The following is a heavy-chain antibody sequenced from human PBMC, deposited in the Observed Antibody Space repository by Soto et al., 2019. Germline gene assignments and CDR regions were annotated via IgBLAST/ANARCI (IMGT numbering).Heavy chain of an antibody. J-gene: IGHJ3*01. Sequence: GSLRLSCAASGFAVSNYAMSWVRQAPGKGLEGVSAISGSGVNTDYADSVEGRFTISRDNSKNTLYLQMNSLRAEDTALYYCARVLVISPLRSRCYAFDVWGVGTVVTVSS. CDR1: GFAVSNYA. CDR2: ISGSGVNT. CDR3: ARVLVISPLRSRCYAFDV. V-gene: IGHV3-23*01. D-gene: IGHD2-15*01.